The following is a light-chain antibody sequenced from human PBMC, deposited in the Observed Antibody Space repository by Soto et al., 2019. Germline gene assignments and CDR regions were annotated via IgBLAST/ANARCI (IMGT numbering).Light chain of an antibody. CDR2: DAS. CDR1: QRVSSY. V-gene: IGKV3-11*01. CDR3: QQRSNWPPYT. Sequence: EIVLTQSPATLSLSPGERATLSCRASQRVSSYLAWYQQKPGQAPRLLIYDASNRATGIPARFSGSGSGTDSTLTISSLEPEDFAVYYCQQRSNWPPYTFGQGTKLEIK. J-gene: IGKJ2*01.